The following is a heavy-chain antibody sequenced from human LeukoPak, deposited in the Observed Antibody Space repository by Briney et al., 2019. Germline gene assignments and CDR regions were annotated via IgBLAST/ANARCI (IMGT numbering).Heavy chain of an antibody. Sequence: GGSLRLSCADSGFTFSSSEMSWVRQAPGKGLEWVSYTSSSSSTIYYADYVKGRFTISRENAKNSLYLQMNSLRAEDTAVYYCAREWGAFDIWGQGTMVTVSS. J-gene: IGHJ3*02. CDR2: TSSSSSTI. CDR1: GFTFSSSE. V-gene: IGHV3-48*03. CDR3: AREWGAFDI. D-gene: IGHD3-16*01.